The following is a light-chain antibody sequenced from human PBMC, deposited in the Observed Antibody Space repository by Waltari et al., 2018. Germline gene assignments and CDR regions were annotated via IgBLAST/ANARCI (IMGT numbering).Light chain of an antibody. V-gene: IGKV2-30*01. CDR1: HSLVNTDGNTY. CDR3: FQGTHWPPYT. CDR2: KVS. J-gene: IGKJ2*01. Sequence: DVVLTQSPLSLPVTLGQPASISCRSSHSLVNTDGNTYLNWFHQRPGQSPRRLIYKVSNRDSGVPDRFSGRGAVTDFTLRISRVEAEDVGLYFCFQGTHWPPYTFGQGTKLEIK.